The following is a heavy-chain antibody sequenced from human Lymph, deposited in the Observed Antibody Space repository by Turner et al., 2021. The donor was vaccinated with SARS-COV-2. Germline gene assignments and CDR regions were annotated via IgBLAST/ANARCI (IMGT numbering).Heavy chain of an antibody. CDR1: GSTFTGYY. V-gene: IGHV1-2*02. CDR3: ERAVERYNDFWSGYYGEYGLDV. D-gene: IGHD3-3*01. Sequence: QVQLVQSGAEVKKPGASVNVSCKASGSTFTGYYMHWVRQAPGQGVEWMGWINPTNGGRNYEQNLPGRVRMTRAMYMSKAYMELSRLRADDTDVDDCERAVERYNDFWSGYYGEYGLDVWGQGTTVTVSS. J-gene: IGHJ6*02. CDR2: INPTNGGR.